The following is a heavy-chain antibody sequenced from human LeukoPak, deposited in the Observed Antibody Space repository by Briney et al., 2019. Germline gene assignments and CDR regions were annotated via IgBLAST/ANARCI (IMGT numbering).Heavy chain of an antibody. J-gene: IGHJ4*02. CDR2: IKEDVSEK. Sequence: PVGSLRLSCAASVFTFTSEWINWVRQAPGQGLEWWANIKEDVSEKYYVNSVKGRFTISRDNAKNSVYLQMNSLRAEDRAVYYCASDNGFWGQGTLVTVSS. D-gene: IGHD2-8*01. V-gene: IGHV3-7*03. CDR1: VFTFTSEW. CDR3: ASDNGF.